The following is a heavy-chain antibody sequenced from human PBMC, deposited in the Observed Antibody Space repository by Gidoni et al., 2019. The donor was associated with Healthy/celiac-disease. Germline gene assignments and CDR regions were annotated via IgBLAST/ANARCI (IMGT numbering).Heavy chain of an antibody. Sequence: VQLVESGGGVVQPGRSLRIPCPASGFTFGRYGMHWVRQAPGKGLEWVAVIWYDGSNKYYADSVKGRFTISRDNSKNTLYLQMNSLRAEDTAVYYCAREGATVTTRPFIDYWGQGTLVTVSS. CDR2: IWYDGSNK. CDR1: GFTFGRYG. CDR3: AREGATVTTRPFIDY. D-gene: IGHD4-17*01. V-gene: IGHV3-33*01. J-gene: IGHJ4*02.